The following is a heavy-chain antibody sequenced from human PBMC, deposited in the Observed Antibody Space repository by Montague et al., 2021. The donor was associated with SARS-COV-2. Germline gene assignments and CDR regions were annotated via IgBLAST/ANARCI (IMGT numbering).Heavy chain of an antibody. CDR2: LYNGGST. D-gene: IGHD3-16*01. V-gene: IGHV4-39*02. Sequence: SETLSLTCNVSGGSISSSTYYWGWIRQPPGKGLEWIGYLYNGGSTYYSPSPKSRVTISVDTSQNPFSLNMASVTAADTAVYYCARTSKLRESSSGNYYYHAMDFWGQGTTVTVSS. J-gene: IGHJ6*02. CDR3: ARTSKLRESSSGNYYYHAMDF. CDR1: GGSISSSTYY.